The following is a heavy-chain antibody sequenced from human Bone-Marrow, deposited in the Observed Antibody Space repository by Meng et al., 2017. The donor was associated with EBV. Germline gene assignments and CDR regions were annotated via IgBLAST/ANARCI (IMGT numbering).Heavy chain of an antibody. J-gene: IGHJ4*02. CDR2: INHSGST. Sequence: QGPLQQWGAGLLKPSETLSLTCAVYGGSFSGYYWSWIRQPPGKGLEWIGEINHSGSTNYNPSLKSRVTISVDTSKNQFSRKLSSVTAADTAVYYCARRSPTGTFDYWGQGTLVTVSS. D-gene: IGHD1/OR15-1a*01. V-gene: IGHV4-34*01. CDR3: ARRSPTGTFDY. CDR1: GGSFSGYY.